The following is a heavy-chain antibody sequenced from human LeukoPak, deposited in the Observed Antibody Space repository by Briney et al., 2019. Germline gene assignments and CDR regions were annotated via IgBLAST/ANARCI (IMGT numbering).Heavy chain of an antibody. V-gene: IGHV4-59*01. J-gene: IGHJ2*01. Sequence: PSETLSLTCTVSGGFISSYYWSWIRQPPGKGLEWIGYIYYSGSTNYNPSLKSRVTISVDTSKNQFSLKLSSVTAADTAVYYCARSWSKGCSSTSCPKKHWYFDLWGRGTLVTVSS. D-gene: IGHD2-2*01. CDR1: GGFISSYY. CDR3: ARSWSKGCSSTSCPKKHWYFDL. CDR2: IYYSGST.